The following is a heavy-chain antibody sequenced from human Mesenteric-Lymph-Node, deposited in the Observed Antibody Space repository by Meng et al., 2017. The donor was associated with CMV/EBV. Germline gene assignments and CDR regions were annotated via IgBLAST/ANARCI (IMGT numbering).Heavy chain of an antibody. J-gene: IGHJ4*02. CDR1: GYMVTELS. CDR2: FNPEDDET. CDR3: ASGLWSIRGGRGF. D-gene: IGHD3-10*01. V-gene: IGHV1-24*01. Sequence: ASVKVSCKVSGYMVTELSMHWVRQAPGKGLGWMGGFNPEDDETIYAQHFEGRVTMTEDRSTDTAYMELTRLTSEDTAVYYCASGLWSIRGGRGFWGQGTLVTVSS.